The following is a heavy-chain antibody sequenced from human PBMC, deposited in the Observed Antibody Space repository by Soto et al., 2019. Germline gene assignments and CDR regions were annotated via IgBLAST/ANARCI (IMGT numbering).Heavy chain of an antibody. D-gene: IGHD6-6*01. V-gene: IGHV3-30*02. J-gene: IGHJ4*02. CDR3: AIARVADAALDH. CDR1: GFIFSNNG. CDR2: MSYDGSAK. Sequence: PGGSLRLSCAGSGFIFSNNGMHWVRQAPGKGLEWVAFMSYDGSAKFYADSVKGRFTISRDNSKSTPFLHMSNLRAEDTAMYYCAIARVADAALDHWGQGTLVTVSS.